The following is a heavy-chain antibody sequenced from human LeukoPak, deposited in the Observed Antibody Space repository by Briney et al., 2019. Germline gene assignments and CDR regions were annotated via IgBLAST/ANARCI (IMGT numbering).Heavy chain of an antibody. J-gene: IGHJ6*02. CDR3: ARDLREVGYYYYGMDV. V-gene: IGHV4-59*11. Sequence: SETLSLTCTVSGGSISSHYWSWIRQPPGKGLEWIGYIYYSGSTNYNPSLKSRVTISVDTSKNQFSLKLSFVTAADTAVYYCARDLREVGYYYYGMDVWGQGTTVTVSS. CDR1: GGSISSHY. CDR2: IYYSGST. D-gene: IGHD2-2*01.